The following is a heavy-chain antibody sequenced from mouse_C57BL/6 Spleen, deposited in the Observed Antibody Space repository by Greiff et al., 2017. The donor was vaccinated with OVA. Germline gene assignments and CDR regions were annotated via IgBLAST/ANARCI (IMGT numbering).Heavy chain of an antibody. CDR2: IYPGDGDT. Sequence: VQLQQSGAELVKPGASVKISCKASGYAFSSYWMNWVKQRPGKGLEWIGQIYPGDGDTNYNGKFKGKTTLTADKSSSTAYMQLSSLTSEDSAVYFCARAQATRLYAMDYWGQGTSVTVS. V-gene: IGHV1-80*01. D-gene: IGHD3-2*02. CDR1: GYAFSSYW. CDR3: ARAQATRLYAMDY. J-gene: IGHJ4*01.